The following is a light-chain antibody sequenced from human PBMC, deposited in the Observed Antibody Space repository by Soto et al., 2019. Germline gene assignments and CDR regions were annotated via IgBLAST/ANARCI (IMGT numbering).Light chain of an antibody. CDR3: QSYDSSLSGYV. Sequence: SVLTQPPSVSGAPGQRVTISCTGSSSNIGAGYDVHWYQQLPGTAPKLLIYGNSNRPSGVPDRFSGSKSGTSASPAITGLQAEDEADYYCQSYDSSLSGYVLATGTKVTV. V-gene: IGLV1-40*01. J-gene: IGLJ1*01. CDR2: GNS. CDR1: SSNIGAGYD.